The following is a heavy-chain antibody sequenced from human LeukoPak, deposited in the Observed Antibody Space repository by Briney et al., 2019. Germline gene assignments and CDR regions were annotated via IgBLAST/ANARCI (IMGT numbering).Heavy chain of an antibody. CDR2: ISGSRTDI. CDR1: GCTFSSYT. Sequence: GGSLRLSCAASGCTFSSYTLDWVRQPPGQGLEWISSISGSRTDIYYADSVKGRFTISRDNAKNSLYLQMNSLRAEDTAVYYCARDYGSGSPNWFDSWGQGTLVTVSS. V-gene: IGHV3-21*01. CDR3: ARDYGSGSPNWFDS. D-gene: IGHD3-10*01. J-gene: IGHJ5*01.